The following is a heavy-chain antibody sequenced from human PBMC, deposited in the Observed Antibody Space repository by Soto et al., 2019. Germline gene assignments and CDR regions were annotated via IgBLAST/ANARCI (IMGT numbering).Heavy chain of an antibody. CDR1: GDSISNFY. V-gene: IGHV4-4*07. CDR2: ISATGRS. CDR3: ARGMGRYFDL. D-gene: IGHD2-8*01. Sequence: QVQLQESGPGLVKPSETLSLTCTVSGDSISNFYWSWIRQPAGKGLESLGRISATGRSNYNPSLLSRAAMSLDTSKNQSSLRLTSVSAADTAVYFCARGMGRYFDLWGRGTLVTVFS. J-gene: IGHJ2*01.